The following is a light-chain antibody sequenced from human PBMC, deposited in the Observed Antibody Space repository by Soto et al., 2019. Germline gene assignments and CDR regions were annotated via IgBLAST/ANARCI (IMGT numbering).Light chain of an antibody. Sequence: QSVLTQPPSASGTPGQRVTISCSGSLSNIGSNLIYWYQQLPGSAPKLLINRNNERPSGVPDRFSGSKSGTSASLAISGLRSEDEADYHCAAWDDSLRGVVFGGGTKVTVL. CDR3: AAWDDSLRGVV. V-gene: IGLV1-47*01. CDR2: RNN. J-gene: IGLJ2*01. CDR1: LSNIGSNL.